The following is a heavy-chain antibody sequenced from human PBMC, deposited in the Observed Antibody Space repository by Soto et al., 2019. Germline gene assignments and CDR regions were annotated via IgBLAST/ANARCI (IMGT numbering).Heavy chain of an antibody. CDR3: ARVKGSGWLNWFNP. CDR2: ISAYNGNT. Sequence: ASVKVSCKASGYTFNSYGISWVRQAPGQGLEWMGWISAYNGNTNYAQKLQGRVTMTTDTSTSTAYMELRSLRSDDTAVYYCARVKGSGWLNWFNPWGQGTPVTVSS. V-gene: IGHV1-18*01. D-gene: IGHD6-19*01. J-gene: IGHJ5*02. CDR1: GYTFNSYG.